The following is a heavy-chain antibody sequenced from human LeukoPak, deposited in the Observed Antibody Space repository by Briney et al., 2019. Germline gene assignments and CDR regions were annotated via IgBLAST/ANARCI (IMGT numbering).Heavy chain of an antibody. Sequence: GGSLRLACAASGFTFSSYWMHWVRQVPGKGLVWVSRINSDGTSTSYADSVKGRFTISRDNAKNTLYLQMDSLRAEDTAVYYCATSRSFDYWGRGTLVTVSS. CDR2: INSDGTST. CDR3: ATSRSFDY. V-gene: IGHV3-74*01. D-gene: IGHD6-6*01. J-gene: IGHJ4*02. CDR1: GFTFSSYW.